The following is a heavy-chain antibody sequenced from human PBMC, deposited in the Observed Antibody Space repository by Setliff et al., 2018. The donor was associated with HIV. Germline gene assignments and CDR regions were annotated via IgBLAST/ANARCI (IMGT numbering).Heavy chain of an antibody. V-gene: IGHV3-64D*09. Sequence: PGGSLRLSCSGSGFMFRNYAMHWVRQAPGKGLESVSAINSNGDKTYYADSVRGRVTISRDNSKNALYLQMNSLRVDDTGVYYCVKGDPAWEVPSSLAFDSWGQGALVTVSS. CDR2: INSNGDKT. J-gene: IGHJ4*02. CDR3: VKGDPAWEVPSSLAFDS. D-gene: IGHD1-26*01. CDR1: GFMFRNYA.